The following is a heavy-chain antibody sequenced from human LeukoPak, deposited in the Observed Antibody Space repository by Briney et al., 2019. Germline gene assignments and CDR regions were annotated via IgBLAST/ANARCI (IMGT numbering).Heavy chain of an antibody. J-gene: IGHJ4*02. CDR3: ARDEDSSSDVEFDY. CDR1: GFTFSSYS. CDR2: ISSSSSTI. D-gene: IGHD6-6*01. Sequence: HPGGSLRLSCAASGFTFSSYSMSWVRQAPGKGLEWVSYISSSSSTIYYADSVKGRFTISRDNAKNSLYLQMNSLRAEDTAVYYCARDEDSSSDVEFDYWGQGTLVTVSS. V-gene: IGHV3-48*04.